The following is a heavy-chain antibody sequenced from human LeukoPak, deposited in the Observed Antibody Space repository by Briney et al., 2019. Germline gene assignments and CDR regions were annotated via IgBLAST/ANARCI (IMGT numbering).Heavy chain of an antibody. CDR2: INHSGST. V-gene: IGHV4-39*07. CDR1: GGSISSSSYY. CDR3: ARDYYDSSGYYYYYYMDV. J-gene: IGHJ6*03. Sequence: SETLSLTCTVPGGSISSSSYYWSWIRQPPGKGLEWIGEINHSGSTNYNPSLKSRVTISVDTSKNQFSLKLSSVTAADTAVYYCARDYYDSSGYYYYYYMDVWGKGTTVTVSS. D-gene: IGHD3-22*01.